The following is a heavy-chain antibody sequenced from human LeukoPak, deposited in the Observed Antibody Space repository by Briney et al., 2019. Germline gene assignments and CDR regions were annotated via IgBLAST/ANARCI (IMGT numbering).Heavy chain of an antibody. D-gene: IGHD5-12*01. J-gene: IGHJ6*03. CDR2: IGSTPNSI. V-gene: IGHV3-48*03. CDR1: GFSLSSYE. Sequence: PGGSLRLSCAPSGFSLSSYEMNWVRHAPGEGGEWVSYIGSTPNSIDYADSVKRRFTISRDNPKIPLHLQMNSLSAEHTALYYCARDEYRGLYYYMDVRRKATTL. CDR3: ARDEYRGLYYYMDV.